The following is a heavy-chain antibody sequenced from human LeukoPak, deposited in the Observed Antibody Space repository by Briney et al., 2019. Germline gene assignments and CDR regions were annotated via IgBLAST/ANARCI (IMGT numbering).Heavy chain of an antibody. V-gene: IGHV4-59*08. D-gene: IGHD3-9*01. CDR3: ARQGVLRYFDWIMGFDY. J-gene: IGHJ4*02. CDR2: IYYSGST. CDR1: GGSISSYY. Sequence: SEALSLTCTVSGGSISSYYWSWIRQPPGKGLEWIGYIYYSGSTNYNPSLKSRVTISVDTSKNQFSLKLSSVTAADTAVYYCARQGVLRYFDWIMGFDYWGQGTLVTVSS.